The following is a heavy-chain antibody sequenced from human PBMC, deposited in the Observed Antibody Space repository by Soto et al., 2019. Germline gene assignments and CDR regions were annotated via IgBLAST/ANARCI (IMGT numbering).Heavy chain of an antibody. Sequence: PSETLSLTCTVSGASIRSNDYYWSWIRQAPGKGLEWIGYVYYTGSTYYNPSLMSRLTISVDTSKNQFSLKLTSVTAAETAVYYCVRTAIEGALAPHCFDLWCPGTLLTVS. J-gene: IGHJ5*02. V-gene: IGHV4-30-4*01. CDR1: GASIRSNDYY. CDR2: VYYTGST. D-gene: IGHD2-21*02. CDR3: VRTAIEGALAPHCFDL.